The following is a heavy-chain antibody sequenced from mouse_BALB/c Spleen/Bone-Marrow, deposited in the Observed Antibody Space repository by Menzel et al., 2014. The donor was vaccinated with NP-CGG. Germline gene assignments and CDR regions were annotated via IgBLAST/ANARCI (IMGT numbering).Heavy chain of an antibody. CDR3: ARKGYGSSYPFAY. V-gene: IGHV1-63*02. J-gene: IGHJ3*01. Sequence: VMLVESGAELVRPGTSVKISCKASGYTSTNYWLGWVKQRPGHGLEWIGDIYPGGGYTNYNEKFKGKATLTADTSSSTAYMQLSSLTSEDSAVYFCARKGYGSSYPFAYWGQGTLVTVSA. CDR1: GYTSTNYW. D-gene: IGHD1-1*01. CDR2: IYPGGGYT.